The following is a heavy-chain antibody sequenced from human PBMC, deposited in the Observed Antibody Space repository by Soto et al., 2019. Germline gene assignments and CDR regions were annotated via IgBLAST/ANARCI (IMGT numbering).Heavy chain of an antibody. CDR3: ARDQDDSGGYYNLQY. J-gene: IGHJ4*02. D-gene: IGHD3-10*01. V-gene: IGHV3-33*01. CDR2: IWHDGSNR. Sequence: QVHLVESGGGVVQPGRSLRLSCAASGFTFNSYGMHWVRQAPGKGLEWVAVIWHDGSNRYYGDSVKGRFTISRDNSRNTLYLYMNSLSAEDTAVYYCARDQDDSGGYYNLQYWGQGTLVTVSS. CDR1: GFTFNSYG.